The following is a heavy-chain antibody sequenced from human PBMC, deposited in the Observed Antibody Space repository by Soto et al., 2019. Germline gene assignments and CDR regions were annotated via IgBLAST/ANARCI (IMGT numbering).Heavy chain of an antibody. CDR2: IDWNSGSV. Sequence: EVQLVESGGGLVQPGRSLRLSCAASGFTFDDYAMHWVRQRPGKGLEWVSGIDWNSGSVDYAGSLKGRFTIYRDNADKALYLQMRSLRADDTALYYCVKGRGPYQEKYGMDVWGQGTTVTVSS. CDR3: VKGRGPYQEKYGMDV. V-gene: IGHV3-9*01. CDR1: GFTFDDYA. J-gene: IGHJ6*02.